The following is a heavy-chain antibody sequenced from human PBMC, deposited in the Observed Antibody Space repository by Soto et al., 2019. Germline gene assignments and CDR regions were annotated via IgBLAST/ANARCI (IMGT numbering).Heavy chain of an antibody. Sequence: GGSLRLSCAASGFPFSSYAMNWVRQAPGKGLEWVSTISDSGGTTYYTDSVKGRFTISRDDAKNTLYLQMNSLRAEDTAVYYCAKGQWLVHVSVDYWGQGTLVTVYS. D-gene: IGHD6-19*01. CDR3: AKGQWLVHVSVDY. CDR1: GFPFSSYA. V-gene: IGHV3-23*01. CDR2: ISDSGGTT. J-gene: IGHJ4*02.